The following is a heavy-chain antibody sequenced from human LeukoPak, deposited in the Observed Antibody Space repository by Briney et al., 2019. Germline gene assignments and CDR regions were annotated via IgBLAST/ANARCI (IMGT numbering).Heavy chain of an antibody. CDR3: ASSKGGGDYERSGALAIDY. V-gene: IGHV1-18*01. CDR1: GFTFTNYG. D-gene: IGHD2-21*02. Sequence: ASVKVSCKTSGFTFTNYGISWVRQAPGQGLEWMGWISAYNGDTKYAQKFQGRVTMTTDTSTSTAFMEVRSLRSDDTAVYYCASSKGGGDYERSGALAIDYWGQGTLVTVSS. CDR2: ISAYNGDT. J-gene: IGHJ4*02.